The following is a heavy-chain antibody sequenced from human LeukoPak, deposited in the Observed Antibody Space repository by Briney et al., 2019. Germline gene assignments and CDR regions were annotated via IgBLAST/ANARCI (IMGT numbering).Heavy chain of an antibody. Sequence: SETLSLTCTVSGGSISSYYWSWIRQPPGKGLEWIGEINHSGSTNYNPSLKSRVTISVDTSKNQFSLKLSSVTAADTAVYYCARGSSLRWPFFDYWGQGTLVTVSS. J-gene: IGHJ4*02. CDR3: ARGSSLRWPFFDY. CDR2: INHSGST. CDR1: GGSISSYY. D-gene: IGHD4-23*01. V-gene: IGHV4-34*01.